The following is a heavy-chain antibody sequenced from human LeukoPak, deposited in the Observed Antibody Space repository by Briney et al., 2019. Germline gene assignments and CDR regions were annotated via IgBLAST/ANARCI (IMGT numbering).Heavy chain of an antibody. J-gene: IGHJ4*02. CDR2: ISGSGGTV. V-gene: IGHV3-11*01. CDR1: GFTVSSNY. D-gene: IGHD1-26*01. CDR3: AREAWANVDY. Sequence: GGSLRLSCAASGFTVSSNYMSWIRQAPGKGLECISFISGSGGTVRYADSVKGRFTISRDNAENSLYLQMNSLRVEDTAVYYCAREAWANVDYWGQGTLVTVPS.